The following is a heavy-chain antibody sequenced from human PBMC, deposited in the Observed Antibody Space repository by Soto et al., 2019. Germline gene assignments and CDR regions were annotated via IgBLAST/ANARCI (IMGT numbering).Heavy chain of an antibody. V-gene: IGHV4-59*01. D-gene: IGHD6-6*01. CDR2: ISYSGST. CDR3: ARGTSRLQNWFDP. Sequence: SETLSLTCTVSGASISTYFWSWIRQPPGKGLEWIGYISYSGSTNYNPSLKSRVTISVDTSKNQFSLKLSSVTAADTAVYYCARGTSRLQNWFDPWGQGTLVTVSS. CDR1: GASISTYF. J-gene: IGHJ5*02.